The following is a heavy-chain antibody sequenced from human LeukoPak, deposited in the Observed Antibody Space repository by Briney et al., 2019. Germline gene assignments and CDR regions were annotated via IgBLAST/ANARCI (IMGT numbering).Heavy chain of an antibody. CDR2: IYPGDSDT. CDR1: GYTFTSYW. CDR3: ARHVPYSNYGGYYYYMDV. J-gene: IGHJ6*03. D-gene: IGHD4-11*01. V-gene: IGHV5-51*01. Sequence: GESLKISCEGSGYTFTSYWIGWVRQMPGKGLEWMGIIYPGDSDTRYSPSFQGQVTISADKSISTAYLQWSSLKASDTAMYYCARHVPYSNYGGYYYYMDVWGKGTTVTVSS.